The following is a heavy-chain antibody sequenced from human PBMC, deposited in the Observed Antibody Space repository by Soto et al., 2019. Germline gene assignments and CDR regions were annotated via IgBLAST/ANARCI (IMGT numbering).Heavy chain of an antibody. D-gene: IGHD3-22*01. CDR3: ARHGRPLDFYYYDSSGPNWFDP. Sequence: SETLSLTCAVSGGSISSGGYSWSWIRQPPGKGLEGIGYIYHSGSIYYNPSLKSRVTISVDTSKNQFSPKLSSVTAADTAVYYCARHGRPLDFYYYDSSGPNWFDPWGQGTLVTVSS. V-gene: IGHV4-30-2*03. J-gene: IGHJ5*02. CDR1: GGSISSGGYS. CDR2: IYHSGSI.